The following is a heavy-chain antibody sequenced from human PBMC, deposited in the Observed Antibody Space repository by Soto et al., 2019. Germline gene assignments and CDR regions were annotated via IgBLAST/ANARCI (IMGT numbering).Heavy chain of an antibody. CDR1: GFTFSSYA. J-gene: IGHJ3*02. V-gene: IGHV3-23*01. Sequence: LRLSCAASGFTFSSYAMSWVRQAPGKGLEWVSAISGSGGSTYYADSVKGRFTISRDNSKNTLYLQMNSLRAEDTAVYYCARDFQVSRRSSDAFDIWGQGTMVTV. CDR2: ISGSGGST. D-gene: IGHD2-2*01. CDR3: ARDFQVSRRSSDAFDI.